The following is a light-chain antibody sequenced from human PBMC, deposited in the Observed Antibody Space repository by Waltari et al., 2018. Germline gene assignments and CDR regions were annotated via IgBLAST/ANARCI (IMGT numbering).Light chain of an antibody. J-gene: IGLJ1*01. CDR2: DVT. V-gene: IGLV2-14*01. CDR1: SSDVDNYNY. Sequence: QSALTQPASVSGSPGQSLTIPCTGTSSDVDNYNYVSWYQQDPGEAPKLLIYDVTKRPSGVSNRFSGSKSGDTASLTISGLQAEDETDYYCSSYASSSTVFGTGTKVTVL. CDR3: SSYASSSTV.